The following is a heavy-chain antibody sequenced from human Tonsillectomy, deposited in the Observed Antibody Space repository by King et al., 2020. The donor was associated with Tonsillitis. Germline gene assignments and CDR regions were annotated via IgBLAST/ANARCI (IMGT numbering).Heavy chain of an antibody. CDR1: GFSLSTSGVG. Sequence: TLKESGPTLVKPTQTLTLTCTFSGFSLSTSGVGVGWIRQPPGKALGWLSLIFWNDDKRYSLSLKSRLTHTKDTSKNQVVLTITNMDPVYTATYYCAHQGDILTGYDYWGQGTLVTVAS. J-gene: IGHJ4*02. CDR3: AHQGDILTGYDY. CDR2: IFWNDDK. D-gene: IGHD3-9*01. V-gene: IGHV2-5*01.